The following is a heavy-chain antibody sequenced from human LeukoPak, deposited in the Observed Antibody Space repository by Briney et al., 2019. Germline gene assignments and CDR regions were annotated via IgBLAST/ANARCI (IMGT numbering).Heavy chain of an antibody. CDR1: GGSISIGSYY. Sequence: PSQTLSLTCTVSGGSISIGSYYWSWIRQPAGKGLEWIGRIYTSGSTNYNPSLKSRVTISVDTSKNQFSLKLSSVTAADTAVYYCARGGRVLRFLEWHQEAFDIWGQGTMVTVSS. J-gene: IGHJ3*02. V-gene: IGHV4-61*02. CDR2: IYTSGST. CDR3: ARGGRVLRFLEWHQEAFDI. D-gene: IGHD3-3*01.